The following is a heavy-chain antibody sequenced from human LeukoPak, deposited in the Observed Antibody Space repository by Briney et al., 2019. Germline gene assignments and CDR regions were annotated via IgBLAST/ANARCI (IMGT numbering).Heavy chain of an antibody. D-gene: IGHD1-26*01. CDR3: ARAVGATDFDY. Sequence: ASVEVSCKASGYTFTGYYMHWVRQAPGQGLEWMGWIDPNSGGTNYARKFQGRVTMTRDTSISTAYMELSRLRSDDTAVYYCARAVGATDFDYWGQGTLVTVSS. CDR2: IDPNSGGT. CDR1: GYTFTGYY. V-gene: IGHV1-2*02. J-gene: IGHJ4*02.